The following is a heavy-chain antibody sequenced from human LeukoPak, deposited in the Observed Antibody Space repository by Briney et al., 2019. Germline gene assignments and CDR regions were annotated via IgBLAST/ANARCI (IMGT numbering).Heavy chain of an antibody. V-gene: IGHV4-30-4*08. Sequence: TSETLSLTCTVSGGSISSGDYYWSRIRQPPGKGLEWIGYIYYSGSTYYNPSLKSRVTISVDTSKNQFSLKLSSVTAADTAVYYCARVNYDYYYYMDVWGKGTTVTVSS. CDR3: ARVNYDYYYYMDV. J-gene: IGHJ6*03. CDR1: GGSISSGDYY. D-gene: IGHD4-23*01. CDR2: IYYSGST.